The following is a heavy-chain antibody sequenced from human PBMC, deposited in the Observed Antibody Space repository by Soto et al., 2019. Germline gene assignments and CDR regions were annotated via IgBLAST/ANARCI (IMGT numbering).Heavy chain of an antibody. J-gene: IGHJ4*02. CDR2: ISAYNGNT. Sequence: ASVKVSCKASGYTFTRYAMDWVRQAPGQRLEWMGWISAYNGNTNYAQKLQGRVTMTTDTSTSTAYMELRSLRSDDTAVYYCARDHLYSSSWYLNYWGQGTLVTVSS. CDR3: ARDHLYSSSWYLNY. D-gene: IGHD6-13*01. V-gene: IGHV1-18*01. CDR1: GYTFTRYA.